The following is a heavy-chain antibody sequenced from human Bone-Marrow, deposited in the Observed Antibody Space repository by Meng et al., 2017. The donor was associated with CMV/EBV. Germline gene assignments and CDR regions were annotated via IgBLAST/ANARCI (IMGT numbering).Heavy chain of an antibody. CDR3: AGRYCSGGKCSQFDY. CDR2: IGHGGTDT. D-gene: IGHD2-15*01. Sequence: GGSLRLSCAASGFTFSNYAMHWIRQAPGKGLEYVSAIGHGGTDTYYADSVKGRFTISRDNFKNTMFLQMDSLRPEDTAVYYCAGRYCSGGKCSQFDYWGQGTLVTVSS. J-gene: IGHJ4*02. V-gene: IGHV3-64*02. CDR1: GFTFSNYA.